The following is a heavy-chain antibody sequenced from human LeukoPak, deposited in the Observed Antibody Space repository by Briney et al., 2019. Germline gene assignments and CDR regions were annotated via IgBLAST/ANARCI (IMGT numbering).Heavy chain of an antibody. CDR3: ARDLVEVRGVIRDY. CDR2: INPSGGST. D-gene: IGHD3-10*01. V-gene: IGHV1-46*01. J-gene: IGHJ4*02. CDR1: GYTFTGHY. Sequence: GASVNVSCKASGYTFTGHYMHWVRQAPGQGLEWMGIINPSGGSTSYAQKFQGRVTMTRDTSTSTVYMELSSLRSEDTAVYYCARDLVEVRGVIRDYWGQGTLVTVSS.